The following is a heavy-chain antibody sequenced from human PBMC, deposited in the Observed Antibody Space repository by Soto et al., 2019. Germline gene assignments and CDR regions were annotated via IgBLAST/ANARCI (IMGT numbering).Heavy chain of an antibody. Sequence: GSLRLSCAASGFTFSSYGMHWVRQAPGKGLEWVAVIWYDGSNKYYADSVKGRFTISRDNSKNTLYLQMNSLRAEDTAVYYCARVMRSHSIKNYYYYYMDVWGKGTTVTVSS. CDR1: GFTFSSYG. CDR3: ARVMRSHSIKNYYYYYMDV. V-gene: IGHV3-33*01. CDR2: IWYDGSNK. D-gene: IGHD3-16*01. J-gene: IGHJ6*03.